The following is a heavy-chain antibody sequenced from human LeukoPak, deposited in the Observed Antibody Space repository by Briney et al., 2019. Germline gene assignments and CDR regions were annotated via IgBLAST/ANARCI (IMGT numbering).Heavy chain of an antibody. J-gene: IGHJ4*02. CDR3: ARSGRGYYDSSGYYTALDY. CDR1: GGSISSYY. V-gene: IGHV4-4*07. Sequence: SETLSLTCTVSGGSISSYYWSWIRQPAGKGLEWIGRIYTSGSTNYNPSLKSRVTMSVDTSKNQFSLKLSFVTAADTAVYYCARSGRGYYDSSGYYTALDYWGQGTLVTVSS. D-gene: IGHD3-22*01. CDR2: IYTSGST.